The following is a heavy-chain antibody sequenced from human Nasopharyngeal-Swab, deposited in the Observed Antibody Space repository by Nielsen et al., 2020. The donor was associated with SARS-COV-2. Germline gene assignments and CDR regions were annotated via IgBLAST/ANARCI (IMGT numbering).Heavy chain of an antibody. Sequence: GGSLRRSCAAAGFTFSDYYMSWIRQAPGKGLEWVSYISSSGSTIDDADSVKGRFTISRDNAKKSLYLQMNSLRAEDTAVYYCARDRHGDDSRNYYYGMDVWGQGTTVSVSS. CDR1: GFTFSDYY. J-gene: IGHJ6*02. V-gene: IGHV3-11*01. CDR2: ISSSGSTI. D-gene: IGHD4-23*01. CDR3: ARDRHGDDSRNYYYGMDV.